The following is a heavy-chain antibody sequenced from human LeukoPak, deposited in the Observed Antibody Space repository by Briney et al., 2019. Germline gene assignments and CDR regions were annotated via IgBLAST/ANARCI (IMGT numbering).Heavy chain of an antibody. CDR3: TTLGYHLDS. V-gene: IGHV3-48*03. J-gene: IGHJ4*02. D-gene: IGHD3-22*01. CDR2: FAGSDTTT. CDR1: GFDFYAYE. Sequence: GGSLTLSCPASGFDFYAYEMNWVRPARGKGLEWVAYFAGSDTTTYYADSVKGCFTIYRDNAKNSLYLQMNSLRAEDTALYYCTTLGYHLDSWGQGTLVTVSS.